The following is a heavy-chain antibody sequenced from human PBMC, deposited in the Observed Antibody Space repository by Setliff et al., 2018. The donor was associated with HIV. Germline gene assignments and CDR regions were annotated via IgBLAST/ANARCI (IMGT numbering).Heavy chain of an antibody. J-gene: IGHJ4*02. Sequence: PGGSLRLSCEGSGFTFSSYEMNWVRQAPGEGLEWLSYIGSGIEYVDSVKGRFTISRDNGKNALYLQMNYLRVEDTAVYYCARWRWQQSEFDCWGQGTLVTVSS. D-gene: IGHD3-3*01. CDR1: GFTFSSYE. CDR3: ARWRWQQSEFDC. V-gene: IGHV3-48*03. CDR2: IGSGI.